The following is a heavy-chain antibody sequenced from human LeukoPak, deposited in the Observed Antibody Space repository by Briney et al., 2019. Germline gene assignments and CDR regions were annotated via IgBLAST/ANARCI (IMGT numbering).Heavy chain of an antibody. CDR1: GGSISSYY. CDR3: ARDPSAWWQRLNAFDI. CDR2: IYYSGST. J-gene: IGHJ3*02. D-gene: IGHD2-15*01. Sequence: PSETLSLTCTVSGGSISSYYWSWIRQPAGKGLEWIGYIYYSGSTYYNPSLKSRVTISVDTSKNQFSLKLSSVTAADTAVYYCARDPSAWWQRLNAFDIWGQGTMVTVSS. V-gene: IGHV4-59*06.